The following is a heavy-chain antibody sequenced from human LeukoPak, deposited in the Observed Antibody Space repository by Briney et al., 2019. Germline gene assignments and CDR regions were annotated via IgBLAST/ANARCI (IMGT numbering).Heavy chain of an antibody. J-gene: IGHJ4*02. CDR2: MNPNSGNT. CDR3: ARGSDNYYDSSGYYYVAEYYFDY. Sequence: ASVKVSCKASGGTFSSYAISWVRQAPGQGLEWMGWMNPNSGNTGYAQKFQGRVTITRNTSISTAYMELSSLRSEDTAVYYCARGSDNYYDSSGYYYVAEYYFDYWGQGTPVTVSS. CDR1: GGTFSSYA. V-gene: IGHV1-8*03. D-gene: IGHD3-22*01.